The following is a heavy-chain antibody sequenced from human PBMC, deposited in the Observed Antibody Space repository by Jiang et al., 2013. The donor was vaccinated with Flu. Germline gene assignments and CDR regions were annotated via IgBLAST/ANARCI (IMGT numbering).Heavy chain of an antibody. CDR1: GYSFTSYW. Sequence: GAEVKKPGESLKISCKGSGYSFTSYWIGWVRQMPGKGLEWMGIIYPGDSDTRYSPSFQGQVTISADKSISTAYLQWSSLKASDTAMYYCARQGSYGPDGYYYYGMDVWGQGTTVTVSS. CDR3: ARQGSYGPDGYYYYGMDV. CDR2: IYPGDSDT. D-gene: IGHD1-26*01. J-gene: IGHJ6*02. V-gene: IGHV5-51*01.